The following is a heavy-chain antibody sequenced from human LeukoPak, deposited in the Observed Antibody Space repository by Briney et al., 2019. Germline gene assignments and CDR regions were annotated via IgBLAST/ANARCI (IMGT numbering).Heavy chain of an antibody. CDR1: GFTFSSYW. V-gene: IGHV3-74*01. CDR3: AREGSAAGIDDAFDI. D-gene: IGHD6-13*01. J-gene: IGHJ3*02. Sequence: GGSLRLSCAASGFTFSSYWMHWVRQAPGKGLVWVSRINTDGSRTSYADSVKGRFTISRDNAKNTLYLQMNSLRAEDTAVYYCAREGSAAGIDDAFDIWGQGTMVTVSS. CDR2: INTDGSRT.